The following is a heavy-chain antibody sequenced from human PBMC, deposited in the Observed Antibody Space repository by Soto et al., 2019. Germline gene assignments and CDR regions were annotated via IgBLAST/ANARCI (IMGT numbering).Heavy chain of an antibody. CDR1: GFTFSSYA. Sequence: PGGSLRLSCAASGFTFSSYAMSWVRQAPGKGLEWVSAIRGSGGSTYYADSVKGRFTISRGNSKNTLYLQMNSLRAEDTAVYYCAKDRTGPLSYWGQGTLVTVSS. CDR2: IRGSGGST. CDR3: AKDRTGPLSY. V-gene: IGHV3-23*01. D-gene: IGHD3-9*01. J-gene: IGHJ4*02.